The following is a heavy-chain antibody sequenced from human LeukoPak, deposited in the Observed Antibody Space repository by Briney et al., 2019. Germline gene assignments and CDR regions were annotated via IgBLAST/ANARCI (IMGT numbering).Heavy chain of an antibody. Sequence: SVKVSCTASGGTFSSYAISWVRQAPGQGLEWMGRIIPILGIANYAQKFQGRVTITADKSTSTAYMELSSLRSEDTAVYYCASPEPVYSYGLGYWGQGTLVTVSS. V-gene: IGHV1-69*04. CDR2: IIPILGIA. D-gene: IGHD5-18*01. CDR1: GGTFSSYA. J-gene: IGHJ4*02. CDR3: ASPEPVYSYGLGY.